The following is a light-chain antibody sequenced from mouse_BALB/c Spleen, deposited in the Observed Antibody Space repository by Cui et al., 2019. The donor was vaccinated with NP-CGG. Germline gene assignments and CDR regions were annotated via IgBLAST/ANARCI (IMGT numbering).Light chain of an antibody. V-gene: IGLV1*01. Sequence: QAVVTQESSLTTSPGETVTLTFRSSTGSVTISNYANWVQKKPNHLFTGLIGGTNNRAPGVPARFSGSLIGDKAALIITGAQTEDEAIYFCALWYSNHWVFGGGTKLTVL. CDR1: TGSVTISNY. J-gene: IGLJ1*01. CDR2: GTN. CDR3: ALWYSNHWV.